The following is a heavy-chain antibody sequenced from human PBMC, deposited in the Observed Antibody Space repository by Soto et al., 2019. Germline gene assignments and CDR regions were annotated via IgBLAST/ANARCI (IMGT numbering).Heavy chain of an antibody. CDR3: AKDSAVAASFDY. J-gene: IGHJ4*02. CDR2: ISYDGSNK. Sequence: QVQLVESGGGVVQPGRSLRLSCAASGFTFSSYGMHWVRQAPGKGLEWVAVISYDGSNKYYADSVKGRFTISRDNSKNTLNLQMNSLRAEDTAGYYCAKDSAVAASFDYWGQGTLVTVSS. D-gene: IGHD6-19*01. V-gene: IGHV3-30*18. CDR1: GFTFSSYG.